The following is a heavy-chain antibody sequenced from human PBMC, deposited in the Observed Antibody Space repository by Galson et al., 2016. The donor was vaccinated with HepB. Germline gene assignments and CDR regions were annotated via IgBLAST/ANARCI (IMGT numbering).Heavy chain of an antibody. J-gene: IGHJ4*02. CDR1: GSSFINNW. V-gene: IGHV5-51*01. CDR2: VYPGDSDT. D-gene: IGHD6-19*01. Sequence: QSGAEVKKPGESLRISCKASGSSFINNWIGWVRQLPGKGLEWMGTVYPGDSDTRYSPSFQGQVTISADKSISTAYLQWSSLKASDSGMYFCARSIAVAGPSDCWGQGTLVIVSS. CDR3: ARSIAVAGPSDC.